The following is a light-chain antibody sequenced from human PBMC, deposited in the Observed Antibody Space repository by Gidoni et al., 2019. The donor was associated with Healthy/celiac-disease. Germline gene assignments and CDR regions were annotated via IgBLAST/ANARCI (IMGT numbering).Light chain of an antibody. CDR1: QGISNY. J-gene: IGKJ1*01. CDR3: QKYNSAPRT. Sequence: DIQMTQSPSSLSASVGDRVTITCRASQGISNYLAWYQQKPGKVPKLLIYAASTLQSGVPSRFSGSGSGTDFTLTISSLQPEYVATYYCQKYNSAPRTFXXXTKVEIK. CDR2: AAS. V-gene: IGKV1-27*01.